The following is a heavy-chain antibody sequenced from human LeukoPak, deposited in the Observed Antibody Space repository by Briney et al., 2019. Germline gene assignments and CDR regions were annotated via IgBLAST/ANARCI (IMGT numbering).Heavy chain of an antibody. V-gene: IGHV4-59*12. Sequence: ASETLSLTCTVSGGSISSYYWSWIRQPPGKGLEWIAEIRQNGDSNYNMSLKSRVTISLDKSKNQVSLKLNSENAADTAVYYCAKGGANFFDTSGRLVVYWYFDLWGRGTLVTVSS. CDR2: IRQNGDS. CDR3: AKGGANFFDTSGRLVVYWYFDL. D-gene: IGHD3-22*01. CDR1: GGSISSYY. J-gene: IGHJ2*01.